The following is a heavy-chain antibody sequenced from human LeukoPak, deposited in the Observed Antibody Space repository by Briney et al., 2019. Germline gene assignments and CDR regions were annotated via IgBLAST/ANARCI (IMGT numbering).Heavy chain of an antibody. CDR3: ARDLCGRSCPSADYYYGMDV. D-gene: IGHD2-2*01. V-gene: IGHV1-18*01. CDR2: ISAYNGNT. J-gene: IGHJ6*02. Sequence: ASVKVSCKASGYTFTSYGISWVRQAPGQGLEWMGWISAYNGNTNYAQKLQGRVTMTTDTSTSTAYMELRSLRSDDTAVYYCARDLCGRSCPSADYYYGMDVWGQRTTVTVSS. CDR1: GYTFTSYG.